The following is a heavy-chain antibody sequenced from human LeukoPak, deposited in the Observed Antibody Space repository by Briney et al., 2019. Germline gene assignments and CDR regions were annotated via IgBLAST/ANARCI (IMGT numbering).Heavy chain of an antibody. Sequence: PGGSLRLSCAASGFTFSSYEMNWVRQAPGKGLQWVSYISSSGTTLYYADSVKGRFTVSRDNAKNSLYLQMNSLRAEDTAVYFCARDRYYGSGTFDYWGQGTLVTVSS. V-gene: IGHV3-48*03. D-gene: IGHD3-10*01. CDR2: ISSSGTTL. CDR3: ARDRYYGSGTFDY. J-gene: IGHJ4*02. CDR1: GFTFSSYE.